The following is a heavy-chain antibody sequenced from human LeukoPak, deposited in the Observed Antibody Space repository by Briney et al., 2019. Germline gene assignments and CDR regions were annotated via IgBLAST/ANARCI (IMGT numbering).Heavy chain of an antibody. CDR1: GGSISSSSYY. CDR3: ARDEGQWFDP. V-gene: IGHV4-61*01. J-gene: IGHJ5*02. CDR2: IYYSGST. Sequence: KPSETLSLTCTVSGGSISSSSYYWGWIRQPPGKGLEWIGYIYYSGSTNYNPSLKSRVTISVDTSKNQFSLKLSSVTAADTAVYYCARDEGQWFDPWGQGTLVTVSS.